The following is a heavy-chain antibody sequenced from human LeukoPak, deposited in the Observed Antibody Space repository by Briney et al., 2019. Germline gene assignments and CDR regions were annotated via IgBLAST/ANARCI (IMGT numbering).Heavy chain of an antibody. V-gene: IGHV3-48*03. CDR1: GFTFSSYE. J-gene: IGHJ4*02. Sequence: SLRLSWAASGFTFSSYEMNWVRQAPGKGLEWVSYISSRGSTILYAGSVKGRFTISRDNAKISMYLQMNSLRAEDTTVYYCARERGYSGYDYYFDYWGQGTLVTVSS. D-gene: IGHD5-12*01. CDR3: ARERGYSGYDYYFDY. CDR2: ISSRGSTI.